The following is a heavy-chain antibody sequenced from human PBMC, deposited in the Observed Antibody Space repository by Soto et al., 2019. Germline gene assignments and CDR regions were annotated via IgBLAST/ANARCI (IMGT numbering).Heavy chain of an antibody. D-gene: IGHD3-3*01. CDR2: IIPIFGTA. CDR1: GGTFSSYA. J-gene: IGHJ3*02. Sequence: QVQLVQSGAEVKKPGSSVKVSCKASGGTFSSYAISWVRQAAGQGLEWMGGIIPIFGTANYAQKFQGRVTITADESTSTAYMELSSLRSEDTAVYYCARNVKRWSGYSRYDVFDIWCQGTMVTVSS. V-gene: IGHV1-69*01. CDR3: ARNVKRWSGYSRYDVFDI.